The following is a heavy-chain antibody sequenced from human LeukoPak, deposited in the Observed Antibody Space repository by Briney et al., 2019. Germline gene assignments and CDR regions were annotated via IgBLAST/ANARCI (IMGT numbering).Heavy chain of an antibody. Sequence: GGSLRLSCAASGFTFSSYAMSWVRQAPGKGLEWVSAIGGSGGGLQYADSVKGRFTISRDDSKNTLYLQMDSLRAEDTAIYYCAKCRTSCQANGFDVWGQGTMVTVSS. CDR1: GFTFSSYA. CDR3: AKCRTSCQANGFDV. J-gene: IGHJ3*01. D-gene: IGHD1-14*01. V-gene: IGHV3-23*01. CDR2: IGGSGGGL.